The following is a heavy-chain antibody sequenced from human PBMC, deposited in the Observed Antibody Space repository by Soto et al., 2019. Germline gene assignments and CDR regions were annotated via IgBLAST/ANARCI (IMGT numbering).Heavy chain of an antibody. CDR3: AKDLVGAAAGTSGYYYYYMDV. CDR2: ISYDGSNK. J-gene: IGHJ6*03. V-gene: IGHV3-30*18. D-gene: IGHD6-13*01. CDR1: GFTFSSYG. Sequence: SLRLSCAASGFTFSSYGMHWVRQAPGKGLEWVAVISYDGSNKYYADSVKGRFTISRDNSKNTLYLQMNSLRAEDTAVYYCAKDLVGAAAGTSGYYYYYMDVWGKGTTVTVSS.